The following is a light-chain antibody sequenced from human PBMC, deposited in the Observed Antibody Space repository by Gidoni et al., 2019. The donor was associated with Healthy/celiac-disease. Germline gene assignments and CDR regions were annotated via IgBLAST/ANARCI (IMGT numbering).Light chain of an antibody. J-gene: IGKJ3*01. CDR1: QSVLYSSNNKNY. Sequence: DIVMTQSPDSLAVSLGERATINCKSSQSVLYSSNNKNYLAWYQQKPGQPPKLLIYWASTRESGVPDRFSGSGSGTDFTLTIGSLQAEDVAVYYCQQYYSTPVTFXPXTKVDIK. V-gene: IGKV4-1*01. CDR3: QQYYSTPVT. CDR2: WAS.